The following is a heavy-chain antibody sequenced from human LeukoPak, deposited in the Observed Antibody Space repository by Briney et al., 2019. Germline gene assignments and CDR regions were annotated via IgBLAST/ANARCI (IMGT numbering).Heavy chain of an antibody. D-gene: IGHD3-22*01. V-gene: IGHV3-15*01. J-gene: IGHJ4*02. CDR2: IKSKTDGGTT. Sequence: GGSLRLSCAASGFTFSNAWMSWVRQAPGKGLEWVGRIKSKTDGGTTDYAAPVKGRLTISRDDSKNTLYLQMNSLKTEDTAVYYCTTAGMTYYYDSSGYYYADYWGQGTLVTVSP. CDR1: GFTFSNAW. CDR3: TTAGMTYYYDSSGYYYADY.